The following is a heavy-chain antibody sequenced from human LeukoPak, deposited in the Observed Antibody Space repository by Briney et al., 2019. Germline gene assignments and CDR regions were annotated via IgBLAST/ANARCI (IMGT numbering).Heavy chain of an antibody. CDR3: AKDTGKKSLYSYFDY. J-gene: IGHJ4*02. D-gene: IGHD1-14*01. CDR2: ISGSGGST. V-gene: IGHV3-23*01. Sequence: GGSLRLSCAASGFTFSSYAMSWVRQAPGKGLEWVSAISGSGGSTYYADSVKGRFTIPRDNSKNTLYLQMNSLRAEDTAVYYCAKDTGKKSLYSYFDYWGQGTLVTVSS. CDR1: GFTFSSYA.